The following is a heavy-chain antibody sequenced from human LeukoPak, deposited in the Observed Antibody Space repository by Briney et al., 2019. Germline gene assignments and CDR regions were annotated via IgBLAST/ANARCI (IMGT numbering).Heavy chain of an antibody. Sequence: SCKASGGTFSSYAIIWVRQAPGKGLEWVAVISYDGSNKYYADSVKGRFTISRDNSKNTLYLQMNSLRAEDTAVYYCAKDRDYYDSSGYYVLSYYFDYWGQGTLVTVSS. V-gene: IGHV3-30*04. CDR1: GGTFSSYA. CDR2: ISYDGSNK. CDR3: AKDRDYYDSSGYYVLSYYFDY. D-gene: IGHD3-22*01. J-gene: IGHJ4*02.